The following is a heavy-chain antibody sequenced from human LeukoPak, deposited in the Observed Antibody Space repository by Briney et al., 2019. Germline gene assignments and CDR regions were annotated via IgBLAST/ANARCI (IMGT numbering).Heavy chain of an antibody. V-gene: IGHV4-59*12. CDR3: AKDRCSGGSCYECFDY. CDR2: IYYSGST. Sequence: ASETLSLTCTVSGASISSYYWSWIRQPPGKGLEWIGFIYYSGSTRYNPSLESRVTMSVDTSKNQFSLNLSSVTAADTAVYFCAKDRCSGGSCYECFDYWGQGTLVTVSS. CDR1: GASISSYY. D-gene: IGHD2-15*01. J-gene: IGHJ4*02.